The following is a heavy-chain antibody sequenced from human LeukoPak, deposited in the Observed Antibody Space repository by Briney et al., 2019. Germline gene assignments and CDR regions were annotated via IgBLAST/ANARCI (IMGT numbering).Heavy chain of an antibody. D-gene: IGHD1-26*01. J-gene: IGHJ4*02. CDR3: ARVGAIRRRFDY. V-gene: IGHV4-34*01. CDR1: GGTFSGYY. CDR2: INHSGST. Sequence: PSETLSLTCAVYGGTFSGYYMSWIRQPPGKGLEWIGEINHSGSTNYNPSLKSRVTISVDTSKNQFSLKLSSVTAADTAVYYCARVGAIRRRFDYWGERCLVTASS.